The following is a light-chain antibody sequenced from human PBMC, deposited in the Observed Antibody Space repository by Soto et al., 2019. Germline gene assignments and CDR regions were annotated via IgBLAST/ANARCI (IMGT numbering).Light chain of an antibody. CDR1: QDINVY. J-gene: IGKJ2*03. Sequence: DLQMTQSPSSVSASLGDTVTITCRASQDINVYLNWYQQKPGEVPKLLIYSGSTLHSGVPSRFTGSGSETDFTLTIRSLQPEDFATYYCQHAYVAPYSFGQGTKVDI. CDR3: QHAYVAPYS. V-gene: IGKV1-39*01. CDR2: SGS.